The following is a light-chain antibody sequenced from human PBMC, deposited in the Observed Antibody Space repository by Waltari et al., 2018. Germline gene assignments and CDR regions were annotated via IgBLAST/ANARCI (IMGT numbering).Light chain of an antibody. CDR2: VAS. V-gene: IGKV1-12*01. CDR3: QQTDSFPLT. Sequence: DIQMTQSPSFVSASVGDRVTITCRAIQDSYSRLAWYQQKPGGAPQLLIYVASTLQSGVPSRFRGSGSGTEFTLTITSLQPDDFATYFCQQTDSFPLTFGGGTKVEIK. CDR1: QDSYSR. J-gene: IGKJ4*01.